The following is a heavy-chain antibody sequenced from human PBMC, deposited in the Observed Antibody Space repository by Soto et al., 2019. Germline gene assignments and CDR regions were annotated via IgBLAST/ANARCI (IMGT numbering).Heavy chain of an antibody. Sequence: QVQLQESGPGLVKPSQTLSLTCTVSGASISGGDYYWTWIRQPPGKGLEWIGSIYYTGNTYSNPSLESRLSISVAPSSTQFALRLTSVTAPDTAIYSCARATYDSSTYYLDYWGQGTLVTVSS. CDR2: IYYTGNT. J-gene: IGHJ4*02. CDR3: ARATYDSSTYYLDY. D-gene: IGHD3-22*01. CDR1: GASISGGDYY. V-gene: IGHV4-30-4*01.